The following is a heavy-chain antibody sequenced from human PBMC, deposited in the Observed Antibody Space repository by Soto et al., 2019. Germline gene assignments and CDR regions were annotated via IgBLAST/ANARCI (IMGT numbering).Heavy chain of an antibody. CDR1: GCSISCSSYY. V-gene: IGHV4-39*01. CDR3: ARRGGRFYRYAFGY. Sequence: PSETLSFTCTVSGCSISCSSYYWGWIRQPPGKGLEWIGSIYYSGSTYYNPSLKSRVTISVDTSKNQFSLKLSSVTAADTAVYFCARRGGRFYRYAFGYWAPGTLGTVSS. CDR2: IYYSGST. D-gene: IGHD2-15*01. J-gene: IGHJ4*02.